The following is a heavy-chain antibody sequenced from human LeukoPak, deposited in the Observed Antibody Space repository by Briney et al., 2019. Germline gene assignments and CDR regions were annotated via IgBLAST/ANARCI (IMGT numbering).Heavy chain of an antibody. D-gene: IGHD6-13*01. CDR3: AKGGSSWYYFDY. Sequence: GGSLRLSCAASGFTLSSYAMHWVRQAPGKGLEGVAAISYDGSNKYYGDSVKGRFSISRDNSKNTLYLQMNSLRAEDTAVYYCAKGGSSWYYFDYWGQGTLVTVSS. CDR2: ISYDGSNK. J-gene: IGHJ4*02. CDR1: GFTLSSYA. V-gene: IGHV3-30*18.